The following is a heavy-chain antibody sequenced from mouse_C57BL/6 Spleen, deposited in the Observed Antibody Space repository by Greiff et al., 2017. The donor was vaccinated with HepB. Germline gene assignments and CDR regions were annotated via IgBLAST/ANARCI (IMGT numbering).Heavy chain of an antibody. Sequence: VQLQQPGAELVRPGSSVKLSCKASGYTFTSYWMHWVKQRPIQGLEWIGNIDPSDSETHYNQKFKDKATLTVDKSSSTAYMQLSSLTSEDSAVYYCARGGSNYGWYFDVWGTGTTVTVSS. J-gene: IGHJ1*03. V-gene: IGHV1-52*01. CDR3: ARGGSNYGWYFDV. D-gene: IGHD2-5*01. CDR2: IDPSDSET. CDR1: GYTFTSYW.